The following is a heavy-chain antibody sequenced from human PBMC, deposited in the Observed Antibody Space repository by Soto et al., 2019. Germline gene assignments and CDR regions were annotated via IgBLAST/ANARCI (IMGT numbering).Heavy chain of an antibody. D-gene: IGHD6-19*01. CDR1: GFTFSTYW. CDR3: ARGGGNSDWYSAFDI. V-gene: IGHV3-74*01. Sequence: EVQLVESGGGLVQPGGSLRLSCAATGFTFSTYWVHWVRQAPGKGLVWVSRINSDGSTTNYADSVKGRFTISRDNAKNTLYPQMNSLRAEDTAVYYCARGGGNSDWYSAFDIWGQGTMVTVSS. J-gene: IGHJ3*02. CDR2: INSDGSTT.